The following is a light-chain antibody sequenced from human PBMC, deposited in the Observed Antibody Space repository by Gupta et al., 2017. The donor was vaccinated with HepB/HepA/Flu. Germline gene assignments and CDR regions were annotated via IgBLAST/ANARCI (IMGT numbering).Light chain of an antibody. CDR3: VYFGDSRIT. V-gene: IGKV3-20*01. CDR2: GAS. J-gene: IGKJ5*01. Sequence: EIVLSQSPGTLSLSPGETVTLSCGASETVNTFYLSWYQQKPGQAPRLLVYGASNRAADIPDRFRGVASGTDLTLTISRLEPEDFAVYYCVYFGDSRITFGQGTRLEIK. CDR1: ETVNTFY.